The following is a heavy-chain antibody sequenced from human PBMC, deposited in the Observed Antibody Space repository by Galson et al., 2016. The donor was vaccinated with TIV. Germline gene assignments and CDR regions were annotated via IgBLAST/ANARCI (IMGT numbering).Heavy chain of an antibody. V-gene: IGHV4-59*02. CDR1: GGSVSSYY. Sequence: SETLSLTCTVSGGSVSSYYWSWVRQPPGKGLEWIGYVYYSGATNYNPSLKRRVTLSVDRSTNQFSLRLNSVTAADTAVYSCARCRGDYYYGIDVWGQGTTVTVSS. CDR3: ARCRGDYYYGIDV. D-gene: IGHD3-10*01. CDR2: VYYSGAT. J-gene: IGHJ6*02.